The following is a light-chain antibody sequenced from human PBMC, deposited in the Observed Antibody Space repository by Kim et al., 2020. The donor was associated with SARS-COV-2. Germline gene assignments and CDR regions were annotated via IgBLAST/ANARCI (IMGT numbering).Light chain of an antibody. CDR2: DVS. Sequence: QYALTQPASVSGSPGQSITISCTGTSSDVGGYNYVSWYQQHPGKAPKLMIYDVSKRPSGVSNRFSGSKSGNTASLTISGLQAEDEADYYCSSYTSSSTVFGGGTQLTVL. CDR3: SSYTSSSTV. J-gene: IGLJ3*02. V-gene: IGLV2-14*01. CDR1: SSDVGGYNY.